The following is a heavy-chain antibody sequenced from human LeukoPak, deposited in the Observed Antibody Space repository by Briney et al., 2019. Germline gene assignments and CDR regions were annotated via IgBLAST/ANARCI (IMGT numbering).Heavy chain of an antibody. CDR1: GDSVSSGSHY. J-gene: IGHJ4*02. CDR3: ARGIWYFDC. V-gene: IGHV4-61*01. CDR2: ISYSGST. Sequence: SQTLSLTCTVSGDSVSSGSHYWSWIRHPPGKGLEWIGYISYSGSTNYRPSLKSRVTMSVDRANNQFSLKLSSVTAADTAVYYCARGIWYFDCWGQGTLVAVSS.